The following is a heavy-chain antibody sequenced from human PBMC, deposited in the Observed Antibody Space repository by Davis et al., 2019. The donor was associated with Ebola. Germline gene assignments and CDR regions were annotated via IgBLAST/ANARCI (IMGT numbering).Heavy chain of an antibody. D-gene: IGHD5-12*01. Sequence: SETLSLTCTVSGGSISSSSYYWGWIRQPAGKGLEWIGRIYTSGSTNYNPSLKSRVTMSGDMSNNQFSLKLYSVTAADTAMYCCARTPQYSAYGAFFDSWGQGTLVTVSS. CDR2: IYTSGST. CDR1: GGSISSSSYY. V-gene: IGHV4-61*02. J-gene: IGHJ4*02. CDR3: ARTPQYSAYGAFFDS.